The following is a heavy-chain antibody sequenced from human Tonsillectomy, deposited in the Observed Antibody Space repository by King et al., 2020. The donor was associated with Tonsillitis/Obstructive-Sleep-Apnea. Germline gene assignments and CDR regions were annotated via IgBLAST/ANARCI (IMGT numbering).Heavy chain of an antibody. V-gene: IGHV3-7*04. CDR1: GFTFSTSW. D-gene: IGHD6-19*01. J-gene: IGHJ3*02. CDR2: MNGDGSEI. CDR3: ARDIGWSAFDI. Sequence: VQLVESGGGLVQPGGSLRLSCSASGFTFSTSWRNWVRPAPGKGGEGVASMNGDGSEIYYADSVRGRFTISRDNTKNSLFLQMNSLRAEDTAVCYCARDIGWSAFDIWGQGTLVTVSS.